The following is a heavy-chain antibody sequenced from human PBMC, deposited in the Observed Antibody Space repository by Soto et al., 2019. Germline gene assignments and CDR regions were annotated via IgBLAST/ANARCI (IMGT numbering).Heavy chain of an antibody. V-gene: IGHV3-23*01. J-gene: IGHJ6*02. CDR1: GFTFSSYA. D-gene: IGHD2-21*01. CDR3: AKDPPIPTLTIPRFYYYVMDV. CDR2: ISDSGGNT. Sequence: EEHLLESGGGLVQPGGSLRLSCAASGFTFSSYAMSWVRQAPGKGLEWVSSISDSGGNTYYADSVKGRFTISSDNSKNTMYLRMNSLRAEDTAVYYCAKDPPIPTLTIPRFYYYVMDVWGQGTTVTVSS.